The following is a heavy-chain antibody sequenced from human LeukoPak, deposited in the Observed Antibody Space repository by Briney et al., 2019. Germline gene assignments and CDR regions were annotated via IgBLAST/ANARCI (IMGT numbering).Heavy chain of an antibody. D-gene: IGHD5-24*01. V-gene: IGHV3-30*02. CDR1: GFPFSSYG. CDR2: IRYDENTK. J-gene: IGHJ4*02. Sequence: GGSLRLSCTASGFPFSSYGMHWVRQAPGKGLEWVACIRYDENTKYYADSVKGRFTVSRDNSENTLFLQMNILRAEDTAVYYCAKENTRDGYRHFHCWGQATLVTVSS. CDR3: AKENTRDGYRHFHC.